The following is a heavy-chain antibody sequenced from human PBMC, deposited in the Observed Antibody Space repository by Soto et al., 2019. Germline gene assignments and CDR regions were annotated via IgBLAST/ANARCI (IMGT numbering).Heavy chain of an antibody. CDR1: GAAITTYY. CDR3: AKWEESIKAFDI. J-gene: IGHJ3*02. CDR2: IHHTGNK. D-gene: IGHD1-26*01. V-gene: IGHV4-59*01. Sequence: SETLSLTCAVSGAAITTYYWNWVRQPAGRGLEWIGYIHHTGNKYFNPSLRSRITMSVDTSKNHFSLNLASVTAADTALYFCAKWEESIKAFDIWGQGTMVTVSS.